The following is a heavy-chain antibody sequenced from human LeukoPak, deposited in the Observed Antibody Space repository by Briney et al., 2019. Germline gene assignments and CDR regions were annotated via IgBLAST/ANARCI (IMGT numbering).Heavy chain of an antibody. CDR1: GGSFSGYY. CDR2: INHSGST. CDR3: ARGRRGWELRREFDY. J-gene: IGHJ4*02. V-gene: IGHV4-34*01. Sequence: SETLSLTCAVYGGSFSGYYWSWIRQPPGKGLEWIGEINHSGSTNYNPSLKSRVTISVDTSKNQFSLKLSSVTDADTAVYYCARGRRGWELRREFDYWGQGTLVTVSS. D-gene: IGHD1-26*01.